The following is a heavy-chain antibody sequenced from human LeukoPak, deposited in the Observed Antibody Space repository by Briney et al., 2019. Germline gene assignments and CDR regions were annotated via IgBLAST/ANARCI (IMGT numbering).Heavy chain of an antibody. CDR2: INRDGSDK. Sequence: GGSLRLSCAASGFTFSDYWMAWVRQAPRKGLEWVANINRDGSDKFYVDSVKGRFTISRDNAKNSLSLQMNNLRAEDTGVYYCARDWRSPSYFDYWGQGTLVTVSS. V-gene: IGHV3-7*04. CDR3: ARDWRSPSYFDY. J-gene: IGHJ4*02. CDR1: GFTFSDYW.